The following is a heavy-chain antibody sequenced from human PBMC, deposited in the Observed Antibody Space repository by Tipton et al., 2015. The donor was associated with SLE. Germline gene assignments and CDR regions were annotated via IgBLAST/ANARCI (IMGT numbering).Heavy chain of an antibody. CDR1: GGSISSSSYY. D-gene: IGHD3-22*01. V-gene: IGHV4-39*07. J-gene: IGHJ3*02. CDR2: IYYSGST. CDR3: AREALRDYDSSGYPDAFDI. Sequence: TLSLTCTVSGGSISSSSYYWGWIRQPPGKGLEWIGSIYYSGSTNYNPSLKSRVTISVDTSKNQFSLKLSSVTAADTAVYYCAREALRDYDSSGYPDAFDIWGQGTMVTVSS.